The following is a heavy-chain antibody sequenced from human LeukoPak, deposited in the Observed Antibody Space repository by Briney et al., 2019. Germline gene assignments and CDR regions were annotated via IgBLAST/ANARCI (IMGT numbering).Heavy chain of an antibody. Sequence: SETLSLTCTVSGGSISSYYWSWIRQPAGKGLEWIGRIYTSGSTNYNPSLKSRVTISVDTSKNQFSLKLSSVTAADTAVYYCARRAALYYYYYYMDVWGKGTTVTVSS. CDR1: GGSISSYY. J-gene: IGHJ6*03. D-gene: IGHD6-6*01. V-gene: IGHV4-4*07. CDR2: IYTSGST. CDR3: ARRAALYYYYYYMDV.